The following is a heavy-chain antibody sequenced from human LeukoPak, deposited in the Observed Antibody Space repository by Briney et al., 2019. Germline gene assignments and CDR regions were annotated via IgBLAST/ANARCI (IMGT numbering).Heavy chain of an antibody. J-gene: IGHJ1*01. V-gene: IGHV3-43D*03. CDR1: GFIFDDYA. Sequence: GGSLRLSCTASGFIFDDYAIQWVRQRRGEGVEWVSLISWNGRKTYYADSVRGRFTICRDNSRHSVYLQMDSLGLEDSALYFCGKAMSIVSTSAPLDQWGQGTLVTVSS. D-gene: IGHD5/OR15-5a*01. CDR2: ISWNGRKT. CDR3: GKAMSIVSTSAPLDQ.